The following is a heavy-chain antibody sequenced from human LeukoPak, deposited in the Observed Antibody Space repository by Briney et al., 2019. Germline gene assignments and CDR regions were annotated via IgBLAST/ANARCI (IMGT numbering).Heavy chain of an antibody. V-gene: IGHV4-39*01. D-gene: IGHD1-26*01. Sequence: WVRQAPGKGLEWIGSIYYTGSTYYNPSLKSRVTISVDTSKNQFSLKLTSVTAADTAVYYCARHPRGSYPYYFDYWGQGTLVTVSS. CDR3: ARHPRGSYPYYFDY. CDR2: IYYTGST. J-gene: IGHJ4*02.